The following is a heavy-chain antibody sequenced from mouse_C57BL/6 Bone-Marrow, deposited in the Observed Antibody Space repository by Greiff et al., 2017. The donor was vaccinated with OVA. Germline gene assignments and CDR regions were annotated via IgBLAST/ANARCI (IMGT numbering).Heavy chain of an antibody. V-gene: IGHV1-55*01. J-gene: IGHJ4*01. D-gene: IGHD1-1*01. CDR1: GYTFTSYW. CDR2: IYPGSGST. CDR3: AREKITTLVARYYYAMDY. Sequence: VQLQQPGAELVKPGASVQMSCKASGYTFTSYWITWVKQRPGQGLEWIGDIYPGSGSTNYNEKFKSKATLTVDTSSSTAYRQLSSLTSEDSAVYYCAREKITTLVARYYYAMDYWGQGTAITVSS.